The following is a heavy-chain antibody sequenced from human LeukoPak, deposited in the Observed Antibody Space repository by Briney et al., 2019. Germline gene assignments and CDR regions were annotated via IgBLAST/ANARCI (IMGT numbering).Heavy chain of an antibody. J-gene: IGHJ3*02. V-gene: IGHV3-48*04. CDR3: ARRGNMSSHAFDI. D-gene: IGHD2/OR15-2a*01. CDR2: IKSSDTST. Sequence: GGSLRLSCAASGFTFSSYSMSWIRQAPGQGLEWLSYIKSSDTSTFYADSVKGRFTVSRDNAKNSLYLQMNSLRAEDTAVYYCARRGNMSSHAFDIWGQGTVVTVSS. CDR1: GFTFSSYS.